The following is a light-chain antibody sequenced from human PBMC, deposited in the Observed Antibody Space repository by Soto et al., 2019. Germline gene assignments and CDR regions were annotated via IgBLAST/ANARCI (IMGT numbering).Light chain of an antibody. CDR1: QGISSY. V-gene: IGKV1-9*01. J-gene: IGKJ5*01. CDR3: QQLNAYPLT. Sequence: DIQLTQSPSFLSASVGDRVTITCRASQGISSYLAWFQQKPGRAPNLLIYGASTLQSGVPSRFSGSGSGTDFTLTISILQPEDFATYYCQQLNAYPLTFGHGTRLEIK. CDR2: GAS.